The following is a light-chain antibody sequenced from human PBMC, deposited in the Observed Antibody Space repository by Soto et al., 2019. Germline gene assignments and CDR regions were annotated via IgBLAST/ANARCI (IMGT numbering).Light chain of an antibody. Sequence: EILMTQSPATRSVSPGERATLSCRASQSLSRNLAWYQQKPGQAPRLLIYGASTRASGIPARFSGVGSGTEFTLTISSLQSEDFALYYCQHYNDWPPAFTFGPGTKVDL. V-gene: IGKV3-15*01. CDR2: GAS. CDR1: QSLSRN. CDR3: QHYNDWPPAFT. J-gene: IGKJ3*01.